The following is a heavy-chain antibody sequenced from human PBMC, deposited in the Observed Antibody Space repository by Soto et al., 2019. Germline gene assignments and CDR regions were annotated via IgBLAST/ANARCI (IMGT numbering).Heavy chain of an antibody. CDR3: ARKADTVLPYYYYGMDV. V-gene: IGHV3-30-3*01. Sequence: GGSLRLSCAASGFTFSSYAMHWVRQAPGKGLEWVAVISYDGSNKYYADSVKGRFTISRDNSKNTLYLQMNSLRDEDTAVYYCARKADTVLPYYYYGMDVWGQGTTVTVSS. CDR1: GFTFSSYA. D-gene: IGHD5-18*01. CDR2: ISYDGSNK. J-gene: IGHJ6*02.